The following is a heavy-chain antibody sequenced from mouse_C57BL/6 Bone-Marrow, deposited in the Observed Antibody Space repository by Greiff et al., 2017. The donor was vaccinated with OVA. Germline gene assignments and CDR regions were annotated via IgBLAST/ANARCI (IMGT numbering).Heavy chain of an antibody. Sequence: VQLQQSGAELMKPGASVKLSCKATGYTFTGYWMEWVKQRPGHGLEWIGEILPGSGSTNYHEKFKGKATFTADTSSNTAYMQLSSLTTEDSAVYYGARGGAYDSNYDWFDYWGQGTLVTVSA. CDR2: ILPGSGST. J-gene: IGHJ3*01. V-gene: IGHV1-9*01. D-gene: IGHD2-5*01. CDR1: GYTFTGYW. CDR3: ARGGAYDSNYDWFDY.